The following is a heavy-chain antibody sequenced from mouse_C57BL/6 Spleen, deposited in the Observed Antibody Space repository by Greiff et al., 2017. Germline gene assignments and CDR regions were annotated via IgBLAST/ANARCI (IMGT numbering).Heavy chain of an antibody. Sequence: VQLQQPGAELVKPGASVKLSCKASGYTFTSYWMHWVKQRPGQGLEWIGMINPNSGSTNYNEKFKSKATLTVNKSSSTAYMQLSSLTSEDSAVYYCIYSNHGRFAYWGQGTLVTVSA. J-gene: IGHJ3*01. V-gene: IGHV1-64*01. CDR3: IYSNHGRFAY. CDR2: INPNSGST. CDR1: GYTFTSYW. D-gene: IGHD2-5*01.